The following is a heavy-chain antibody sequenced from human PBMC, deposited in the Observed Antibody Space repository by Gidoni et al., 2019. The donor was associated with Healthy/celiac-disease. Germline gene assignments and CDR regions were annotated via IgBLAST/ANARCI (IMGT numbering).Heavy chain of an antibody. CDR1: GWSFSGYY. J-gene: IGHJ3*02. CDR3: ARVGWYRLKKMGMTFDI. CDR2: INHSGST. Sequence: QVQLQQWGAGLLKPSETLSLTCAVDGWSFSGYYWSWIRQPPGKGLEWIGEINHSGSTNYNPSLKSRVTISVDTSKNQFSLKLSSVTAADTAVYYCARVGWYRLKKMGMTFDIWGQGTMVTVSS. D-gene: IGHD2-15*01. V-gene: IGHV4-34*01.